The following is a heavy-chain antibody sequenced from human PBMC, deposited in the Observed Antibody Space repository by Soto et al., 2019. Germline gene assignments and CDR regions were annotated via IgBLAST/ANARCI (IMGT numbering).Heavy chain of an antibody. CDR1: GFTFSDHH. V-gene: IGHV3-72*01. CDR3: VRDSMRGGGLDS. CDR2: SLKKVNSDTT. D-gene: IGHD3-16*01. J-gene: IGHJ4*02. Sequence: EVQLVESGGGLVQPGGSLRLSCAASGFTFSDHHMDWVRQAPGKGLEWVGRSLKKVNSDTTEHAASVKGRFTIARDDSNNLLYLQMRSLKTEDTAVYYCVRDSMRGGGLDSWGQGILVTVSS.